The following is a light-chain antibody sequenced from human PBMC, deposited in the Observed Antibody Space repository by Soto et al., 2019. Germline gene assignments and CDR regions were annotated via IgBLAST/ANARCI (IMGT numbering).Light chain of an antibody. CDR2: ATS. Sequence: DIQLTQSPSFLSASVGDRVTITCRASQDISNYLAWYQQKPGKAPKFLLYATSTFQSGVPSRFSGSGSGTRFPRPISSRQPENFATYYGQQVNSYPLTSGGGTKVEIK. CDR1: QDISNY. CDR3: QQVNSYPLT. V-gene: IGKV1-9*01. J-gene: IGKJ4*01.